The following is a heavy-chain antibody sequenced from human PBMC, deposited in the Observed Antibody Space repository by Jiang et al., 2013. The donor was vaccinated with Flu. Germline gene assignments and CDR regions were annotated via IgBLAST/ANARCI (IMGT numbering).Heavy chain of an antibody. V-gene: IGHV1-69*01. J-gene: IGHJ3*02. D-gene: IGHD3-16*01. CDR2: IIPIFGTA. CDR3: ARSGVMDDDDAFDI. Sequence: RQAPGQGLEWMGGIIPIFGTANYAQKFQGRVTITADESTSTAYMELSSLRSEDTAVYYCARSGVMDDDDAFDIWGQGTMVTVSS.